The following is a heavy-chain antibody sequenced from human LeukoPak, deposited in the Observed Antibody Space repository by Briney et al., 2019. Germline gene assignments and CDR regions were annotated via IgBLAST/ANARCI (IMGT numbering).Heavy chain of an antibody. CDR3: AKDRYARAVAGSYRDY. CDR1: GFTFSSYA. J-gene: IGHJ4*02. D-gene: IGHD6-19*01. V-gene: IGHV3-23*01. Sequence: SGGSLRLACAASGFTFSSYAMSSVRQPPGKGLEWLSAISGSGGSTYYADSVKGRFTISRDNSKNTLYLQINSLRGGDTGVYYCAKDRYARAVAGSYRDYWGQGTLVTVSS. CDR2: ISGSGGST.